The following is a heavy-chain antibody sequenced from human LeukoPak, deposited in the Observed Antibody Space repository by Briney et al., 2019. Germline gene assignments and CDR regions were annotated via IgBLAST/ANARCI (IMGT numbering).Heavy chain of an antibody. CDR1: GFXFNNYA. V-gene: IGHV3-30-3*01. D-gene: IGHD4-11*01. CDR2: ISYDGNSK. CDR3: ARDRTQYYYYSMDV. J-gene: IGHJ6*01. Sequence: PGRSLTLSCAASGFXFNNYAIHWVRQAPGKGLEWVAVISYDGNSKYYADSVKGRLTLSRDNSKNTVDLQMDSLRGDDTAVYYCARDRTQYYYYSMDVWGQGTTVTVSS.